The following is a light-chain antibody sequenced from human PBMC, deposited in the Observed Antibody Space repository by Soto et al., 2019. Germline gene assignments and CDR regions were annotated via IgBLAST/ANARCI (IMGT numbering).Light chain of an antibody. J-gene: IGKJ2*01. CDR3: QQSYITPYT. CDR2: AAS. V-gene: IGKV1-39*01. Sequence: DIQMTHSPSSLSASVGDTVTITCRASQSISVHLNWYQQKPGKVPKLLIYAASNLQSGVPLRFSGSGSETDFALTISSLQPEDFATYYCQQSYITPYTFGQGTKLEIK. CDR1: QSISVH.